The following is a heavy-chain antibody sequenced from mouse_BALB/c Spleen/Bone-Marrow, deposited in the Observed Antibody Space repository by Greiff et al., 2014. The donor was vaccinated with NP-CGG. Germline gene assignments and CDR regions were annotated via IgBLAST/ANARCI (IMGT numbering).Heavy chain of an antibody. CDR3: ARLNYYSSLFV. Sequence: GQLKESGGGLVQPGGSLELSCAASGFDFCGYWVGWGRQAPGEGVRWIGEINPDSSTINYTPSLKDKFIISRDNAKNTLYLQMSKVRSEDTALYYCARLNYYSSLFVWGAGTTVTVSS. CDR1: GFDFCGYW. J-gene: IGHJ1*01. CDR2: INPDSSTI. V-gene: IGHV4-1*02. D-gene: IGHD1-1*01.